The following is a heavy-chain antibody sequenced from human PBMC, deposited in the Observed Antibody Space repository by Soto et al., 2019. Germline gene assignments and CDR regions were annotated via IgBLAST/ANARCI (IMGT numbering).Heavy chain of an antibody. Sequence: SETLSLTCTVSGGSISSGGYYWNWIRQHPGKGLEWIGYIYYSESTYYNPSLKSRVTISVDTSKNQFSLKLSSVTAADTAVYYCSIALWGPARHINCFDPWGQGTLVTVSP. CDR3: SIALWGPARHINCFDP. D-gene: IGHD6-6*01. V-gene: IGHV4-61*08. J-gene: IGHJ5*02. CDR2: IYYSEST. CDR1: GGSISSGGYY.